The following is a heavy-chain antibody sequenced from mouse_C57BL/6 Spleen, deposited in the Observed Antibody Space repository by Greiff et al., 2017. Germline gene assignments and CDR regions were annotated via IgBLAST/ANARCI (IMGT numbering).Heavy chain of an antibody. D-gene: IGHD2-10*02. V-gene: IGHV5-6*01. CDR1: GFTFSSYG. CDR3: ARQGEYHFDY. CDR2: ISSGGSYT. J-gene: IGHJ2*01. Sequence: EVMLVESGGDLVKPGGSLKLSCAASGFTFSSYGMSWVRQTPDKRLEWVATISSGGSYTYYPDSVKGRFTISRDNAKNTLYLQMSSLKSEDTAMYYCARQGEYHFDYWGQGTTLTVSS.